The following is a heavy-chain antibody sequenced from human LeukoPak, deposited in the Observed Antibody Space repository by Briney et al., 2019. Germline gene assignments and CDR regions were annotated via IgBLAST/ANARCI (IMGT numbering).Heavy chain of an antibody. J-gene: IGHJ6*03. CDR3: ARLSYYFYYMDV. Sequence: SETLSLTCAVYGGSFSGYYWSWIRQPAGKGLEWIGRIYTSGSTNYNPSLKSRVTISVDTSKNQFSLKLSSVTAADTAVYYCARLSYYFYYMDVWGKGTTVTVSS. CDR2: IYTSGST. CDR1: GGSFSGYY. V-gene: IGHV4-59*10.